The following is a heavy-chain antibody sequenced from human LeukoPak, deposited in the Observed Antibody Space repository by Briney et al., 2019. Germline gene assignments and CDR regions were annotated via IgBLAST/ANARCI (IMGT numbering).Heavy chain of an antibody. CDR2: IIPIFGTA. V-gene: IGHV1-69*13. CDR1: GGTFSSYA. CDR3: ARRVQYYDILTGYWNNWFDP. J-gene: IGHJ5*02. D-gene: IGHD3-9*01. Sequence: ASVKVSCKASGGTFSSYAISWVRQAPGQGLEWMGGIIPIFGTANYAQKFQGRVTITADESTSTAYMELSSLRSEDTAVYYCARRVQYYDILTGYWNNWFDPWGQGTLVTVSS.